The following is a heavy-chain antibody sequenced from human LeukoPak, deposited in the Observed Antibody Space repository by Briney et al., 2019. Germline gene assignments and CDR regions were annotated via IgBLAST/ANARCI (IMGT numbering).Heavy chain of an antibody. CDR1: GFTFSTYA. V-gene: IGHV3-23*01. CDR3: AKDQSWSGGSCCDY. J-gene: IGHJ4*02. D-gene: IGHD2-15*01. CDR2: ISGSGGST. Sequence: GGSLRLSCTASGFTFSTYAMRWVRQAPGEGLEWVSGISGSGGSTYYTDSVKGRFTISRDNSKNTLYLQMNSLRAEDTAVYYCAKDQSWSGGSCCDYWGQGTLVTVSS.